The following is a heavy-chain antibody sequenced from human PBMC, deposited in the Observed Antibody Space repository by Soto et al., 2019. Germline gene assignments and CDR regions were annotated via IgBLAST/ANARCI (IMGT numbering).Heavy chain of an antibody. V-gene: IGHV4-59*08. CDR2: IYYSGST. Sequence: SETLSLTCTVSGGSISSYYWSWIRQPPGKGLEWIGYIYYSGSTNYNPSLKSRVTISVDTSKNQFSLKLSSVTAADTAVYYCARYYYGSGSLFDYWGQGTLVTVSS. J-gene: IGHJ4*02. D-gene: IGHD3-10*01. CDR1: GGSISSYY. CDR3: ARYYYGSGSLFDY.